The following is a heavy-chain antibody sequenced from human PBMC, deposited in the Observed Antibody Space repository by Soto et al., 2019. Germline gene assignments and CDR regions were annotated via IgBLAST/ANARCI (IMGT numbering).Heavy chain of an antibody. V-gene: IGHV1-18*01. CDR2: ISAYNGNT. D-gene: IGHD6-6*01. CDR1: GYTFTSYG. J-gene: IGHJ5*02. CDR3: ARSRGRSIAAPRGNWFDP. Sequence: GASVKVSCKASGYTFTSYGISWVRQAPGRGLEWMGWISAYNGNTNYAQKLQGRVTMTTDTSTSTAYMELRGLRSDDTAVYYCARSRGRSIAAPRGNWFDPWGQGTLVTVSS.